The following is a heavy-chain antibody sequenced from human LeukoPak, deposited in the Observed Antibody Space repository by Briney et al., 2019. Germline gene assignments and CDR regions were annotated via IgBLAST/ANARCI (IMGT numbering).Heavy chain of an antibody. D-gene: IGHD3-3*01. CDR2: IIPIFGTA. CDR1: GGTFSSYA. Sequence: SVKVSCKASGGTFSSYAISWVRQAPGQGLEWMGGIIPIFGTANYAQKFQGRVTITADESTSTAYMELSSLRSEDTAVYYCARYYDFWSGYQWFDPWGQGTLVTVSS. V-gene: IGHV1-69*13. CDR3: ARYYDFWSGYQWFDP. J-gene: IGHJ5*02.